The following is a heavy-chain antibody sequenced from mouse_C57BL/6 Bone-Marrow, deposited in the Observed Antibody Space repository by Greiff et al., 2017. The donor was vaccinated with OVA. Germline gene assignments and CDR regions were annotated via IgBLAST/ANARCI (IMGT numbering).Heavy chain of an antibody. Sequence: VQLQQSGAELARPGASVKLSCKASGYTFTSYGISWVKQRTGQGLEWIGEIYPRSGNTYYNEKFKGKTTLTADKSSSTAYMELRSLTSEASAVYFCARREVGPFAYWGQGTLVTVSA. D-gene: IGHD4-1*01. J-gene: IGHJ3*01. CDR3: ARREVGPFAY. CDR1: GYTFTSYG. CDR2: IYPRSGNT. V-gene: IGHV1-81*01.